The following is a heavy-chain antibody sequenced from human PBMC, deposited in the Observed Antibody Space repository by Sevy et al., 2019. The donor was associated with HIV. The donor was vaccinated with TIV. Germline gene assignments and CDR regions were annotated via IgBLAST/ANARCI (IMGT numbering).Heavy chain of an antibody. CDR2: ISSSGVYE. Sequence: GGSLRLSCAASGFFFNTYTFYWVRQAPGEGLEWISSISSSGVYEYYADSMRGRFTISRDNAKNSLSLQMNGLRVEDTGVYYCARVPDSGGRGRADYWGQGTRVTVSS. CDR1: GFFFNTYT. J-gene: IGHJ4*02. V-gene: IGHV3-21*01. CDR3: ARVPDSGGRGRADY. D-gene: IGHD1-26*01.